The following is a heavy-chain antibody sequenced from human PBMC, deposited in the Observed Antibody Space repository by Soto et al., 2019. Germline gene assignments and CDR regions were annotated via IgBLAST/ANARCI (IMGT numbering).Heavy chain of an antibody. Sequence: GASVKVSCKASGYTFTSYYMHWVRQAPGQGLEWMGIINPSGGSTSYAQKFQGRFTISRDNAKNSLFLQMNSLTAEDTAVYYCARSPVGEAFNVWGQGTVVTVSS. CDR3: ARSPVGEAFNV. V-gene: IGHV1-46*01. J-gene: IGHJ3*01. CDR2: INPSGGST. CDR1: GYTFTSYY.